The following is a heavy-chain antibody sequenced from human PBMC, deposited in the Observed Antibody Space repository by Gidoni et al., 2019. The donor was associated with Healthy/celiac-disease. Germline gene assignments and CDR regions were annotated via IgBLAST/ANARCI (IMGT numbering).Heavy chain of an antibody. J-gene: IGHJ6*02. CDR2: IYYSGST. D-gene: IGHD4-17*01. V-gene: IGHV4-39*01. CDR1: GGSISSSSYY. CDR3: ARSPSAALYGDYPYYYGMDV. Sequence: QLQLQESGPGLVKPSETLSLTCTVSGGSISSSSYYWGWIRQPPGKGLEWIGSIYYSGSTYYNPSLKSRVTISVDTSKNQFSLKLSSVTAADTAVYYCARSPSAALYGDYPYYYGMDVWGQGTTVTVSS.